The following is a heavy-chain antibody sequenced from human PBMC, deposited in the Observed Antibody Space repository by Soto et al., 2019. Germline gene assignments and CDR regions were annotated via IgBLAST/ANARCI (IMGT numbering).Heavy chain of an antibody. D-gene: IGHD6-13*01. CDR2: ISYDGSNK. V-gene: IGHV3-30-3*01. Sequence: GGSLRLSCAASGFTFSSYAMHWVRQAPGKGLEWVAVISYDGSNKYYADSVKGRFTISRDNSKNTLYLQMNSLRAEDTAVYYCARDYVGRAAGIFWYWGQGTLVTVSS. J-gene: IGHJ4*02. CDR1: GFTFSSYA. CDR3: ARDYVGRAAGIFWY.